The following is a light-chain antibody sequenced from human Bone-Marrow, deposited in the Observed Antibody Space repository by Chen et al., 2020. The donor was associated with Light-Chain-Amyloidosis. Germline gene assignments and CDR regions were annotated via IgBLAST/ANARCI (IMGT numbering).Light chain of an antibody. J-gene: IGKJ4*01. CDR1: QTISSNY. CDR2: GSS. Sequence: EIVLKQSPGTLSLSPGEGANLACRASQTISSNYLTWSQQKLGHAPALRIYGSSSRATGIPDSLVGSGSGTVFTLTFTRLEPEDFALYYCEDYRTSPLTFRAGTKEGIK. CDR3: EDYRTSPLT. V-gene: IGKV3-20*01.